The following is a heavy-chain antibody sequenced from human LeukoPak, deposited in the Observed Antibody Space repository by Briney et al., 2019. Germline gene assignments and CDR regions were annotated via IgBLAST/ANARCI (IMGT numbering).Heavy chain of an antibody. D-gene: IGHD6-19*01. J-gene: IGHJ4*02. CDR3: ARGSYISGQRGPNDC. CDR1: GYTFANYY. CDR2: IDPNGGRT. Sequence: ASVKVSCKASGYTFANYYMYWVRQAPGQGLEWMGAIDPNGGRTSYAQKFQDRVTMTRDTSTTTVYMGLSSLRSEDTAVYYCARGSYISGQRGPNDCWGQGTLVTVSS. V-gene: IGHV1-46*01.